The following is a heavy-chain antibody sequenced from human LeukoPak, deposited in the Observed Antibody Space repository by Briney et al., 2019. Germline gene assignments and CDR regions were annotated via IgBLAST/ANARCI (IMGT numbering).Heavy chain of an antibody. D-gene: IGHD6-13*01. CDR3: ARVVAAVHIDY. J-gene: IGHJ4*02. V-gene: IGHV3-7*05. Sequence: QPGGSLRLSCAASGFTFSSYWMTWVRQAPGKGLEWVANIKQDGGEKYYVDSVKGRFTISRDNAKNSLHLQMNSLRAEDTAVYYCARVVAAVHIDYWGQGTLVTVSS. CDR1: GFTFSSYW. CDR2: IKQDGGEK.